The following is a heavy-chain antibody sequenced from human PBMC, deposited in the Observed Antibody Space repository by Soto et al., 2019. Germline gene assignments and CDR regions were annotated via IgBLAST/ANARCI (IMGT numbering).Heavy chain of an antibody. CDR2: IIDSGGST. V-gene: IGHV3-23*01. D-gene: IGHD1-26*01. CDR3: GKGRSYYYYYGVDV. CDR1: GFTFSSWA. J-gene: IGHJ6*02. Sequence: PGVSLXLSFAASGFTFSSWAMGWVRQAPGKGLEWVSDIIDSGGSTYYADAVKGRFTISRDNSKSTLYLQMNSLRAEDTAVYYCGKGRSYYYYYGVDVWGQGTTVTVSS.